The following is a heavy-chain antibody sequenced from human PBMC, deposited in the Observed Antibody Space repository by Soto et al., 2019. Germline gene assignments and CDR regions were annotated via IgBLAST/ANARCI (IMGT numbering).Heavy chain of an antibody. CDR3: GIARPHDAFDI. V-gene: IGHV1-46*04. J-gene: IGHJ3*02. Sequence: ASVKVSCKASGYTFTSYYMHWVRQAPGHGLEWVGLVNPSGGSTSYAQKLQGRVTMTRDTSTSTVYMDLSSLRSEDTAVYYCGIARPHDAFDIWGQGTMVTVSS. CDR2: VNPSGGST. D-gene: IGHD3-16*02. CDR1: GYTFTSYY.